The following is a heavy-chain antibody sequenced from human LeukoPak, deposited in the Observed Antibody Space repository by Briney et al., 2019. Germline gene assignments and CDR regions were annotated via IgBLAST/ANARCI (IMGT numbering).Heavy chain of an antibody. CDR1: GYTFTSYY. CDR3: ARERGRGRGSPWFDY. Sequence: ASVKVSCKASGYTFTSYYMHWVRQAPGQGLEWMGIINPSGGSTSYAQKFQGRVTMTRDTSTSTVYMELSSLRSEDTAVYYCARERGRGRGSPWFDYWGQGTLVTVSS. J-gene: IGHJ4*02. D-gene: IGHD1-26*01. V-gene: IGHV1-46*01. CDR2: INPSGGST.